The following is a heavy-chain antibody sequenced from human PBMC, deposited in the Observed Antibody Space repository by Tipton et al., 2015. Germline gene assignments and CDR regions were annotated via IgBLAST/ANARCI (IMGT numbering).Heavy chain of an antibody. D-gene: IGHD4/OR15-4a*01. CDR3: AKSVSALPGAFDY. CDR1: GFTFSPYS. J-gene: IGHJ4*02. V-gene: IGHV3-53*01. CDR2: LYSDAKT. Sequence: SLRLSCVVSGFTFSPYSINWVRQAPGKGLEWVSVLYSDAKTYYAESVKGRFTISRDNSKNTLYLEMNSLRAEDTAVYYCAKSVSALPGAFDYWGQGTLVTVPS.